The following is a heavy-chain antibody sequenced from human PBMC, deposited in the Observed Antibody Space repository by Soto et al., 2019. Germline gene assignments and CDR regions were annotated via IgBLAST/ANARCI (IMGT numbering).Heavy chain of an antibody. Sequence: SVKVSCKASGGTFSSYAISWVRQAPGQGLEWMGGIIPIFGTANYAQKFQGRVTITADESTSTAYMELSSLRSEDTAVYYCAREGWSGYYPTIRDCCYGTDVWGQGTTVTVSS. V-gene: IGHV1-69*13. CDR2: IIPIFGTA. CDR1: GGTFSSYA. J-gene: IGHJ6*02. D-gene: IGHD3-3*01. CDR3: AREGWSGYYPTIRDCCYGTDV.